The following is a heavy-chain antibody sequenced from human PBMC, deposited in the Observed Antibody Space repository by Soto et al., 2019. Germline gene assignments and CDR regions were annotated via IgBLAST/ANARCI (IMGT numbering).Heavy chain of an antibody. CDR2: ISGSGGST. J-gene: IGHJ5*02. D-gene: IGHD3-16*01. Sequence: PGGSLRLSCAASGFTFSSYAMSWVRQAQGKGLEWVSAISGSGGSTYYADSVKGRFTISRDNSKNTLYLQMNSLRAEDTAVYYCAKALSPFGGVVKTNWFDPWGQGTLVTVSS. CDR1: GFTFSSYA. V-gene: IGHV3-23*01. CDR3: AKALSPFGGVVKTNWFDP.